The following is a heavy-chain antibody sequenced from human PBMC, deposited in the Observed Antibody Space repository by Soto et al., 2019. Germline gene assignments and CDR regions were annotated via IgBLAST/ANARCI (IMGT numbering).Heavy chain of an antibody. D-gene: IGHD2-15*01. CDR3: AREENCSDGVCYSEYFQR. Sequence: ASVKVSCKASGYIFTAYSMHWARQAPGQGLEWMGVVNPSGGSTNYAQRFQGRITMTRDTSTSTVYMDLKFLTSEDTAVYYCAREENCSDGVCYSEYFQRWGQGTLVTVSS. V-gene: IGHV1-46*01. CDR2: VNPSGGST. CDR1: GYIFTAYS. J-gene: IGHJ1*01.